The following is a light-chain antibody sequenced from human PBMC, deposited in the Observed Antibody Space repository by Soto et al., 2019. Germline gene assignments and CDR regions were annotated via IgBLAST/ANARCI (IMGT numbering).Light chain of an antibody. CDR3: QQYNNWPPAYT. CDR1: QSISSN. CDR2: NAS. Sequence: EIMMTQSPATLSVSPGERAALSCRASQSISSNLAWYQQKPGQAPRLLIYNASTRAAGIPARFSGSGSGTEFTLTISNLQSENFAVYYCQQYNNWPPAYTFGQGTKLEIK. J-gene: IGKJ2*01. V-gene: IGKV3-15*01.